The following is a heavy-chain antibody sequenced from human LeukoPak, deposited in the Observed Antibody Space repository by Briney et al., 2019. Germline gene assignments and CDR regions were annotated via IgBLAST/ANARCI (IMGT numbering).Heavy chain of an antibody. V-gene: IGHV3-64D*06. CDR3: VGRYCTSTSCPYYFDY. CDR1: GFTFSSYA. D-gene: IGHD2-2*01. J-gene: IGHJ4*02. CDR2: ISSNGVT. Sequence: GGSLRLSCSASGFTFSSYAMHWVRQAPGKGLEFVSAISSNGVTYYADSVKGRSTISRGNSKSTLSLQMSSLRAEDTAVYYCVGRYCTSTSCPYYFDYWGQGTLVTVSS.